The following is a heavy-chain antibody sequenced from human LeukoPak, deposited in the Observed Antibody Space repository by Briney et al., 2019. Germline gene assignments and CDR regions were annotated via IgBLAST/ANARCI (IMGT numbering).Heavy chain of an antibody. V-gene: IGHV4-34*01. CDR2: INHSGST. J-gene: IGHJ4*02. Sequence: SETLSLTCAVYGGSFSGYYWSWIRQPPGKGLEWIGEINHSGSTNYNPSLKSRVTISVDTSKNQFSLKLSSVTAADTAVYYCARGRAPGYCTLWDQGTLVTVSS. CDR1: GGSFSGYY. D-gene: IGHD2-8*01. CDR3: ARGRAPGYCTL.